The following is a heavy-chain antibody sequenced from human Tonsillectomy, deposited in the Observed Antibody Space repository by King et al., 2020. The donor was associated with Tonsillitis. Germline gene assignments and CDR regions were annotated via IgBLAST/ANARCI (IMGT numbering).Heavy chain of an antibody. CDR1: GYSFTSYW. Sequence: QLVQSGAEVKKPGESLKISCKGSGYSFTSYWIGWVRQMPGKGLEWMGIIYPGDSDTRYSPSFQGQVTISADKSISTAYLQWSSLKAADTAMYYCARRLRLYVDARNAFDIWGQGTMVTVSS. CDR2: IYPGDSDT. CDR3: ARRLRLYVDARNAFDI. V-gene: IGHV5-51*01. D-gene: IGHD4-17*01. J-gene: IGHJ3*02.